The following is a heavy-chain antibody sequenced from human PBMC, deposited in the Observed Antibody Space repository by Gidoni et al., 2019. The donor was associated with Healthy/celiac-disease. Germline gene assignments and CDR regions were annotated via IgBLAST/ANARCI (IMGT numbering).Heavy chain of an antibody. V-gene: IGHV1-69*02. D-gene: IGHD2-15*01. CDR2: IIPILGIA. Sequence: QVQLVQSGAEVKKPGSSVKVSCKASGGTFSSYTISWVRQAPGQGLEWMGRIIPILGIANYAQKFQGRVTITADKSTSTAYMELSSLRSEDTAVYYCALEDLVVVAATHSDYWGQGTLVTVSS. J-gene: IGHJ4*02. CDR1: GGTFSSYT. CDR3: ALEDLVVVAATHSDY.